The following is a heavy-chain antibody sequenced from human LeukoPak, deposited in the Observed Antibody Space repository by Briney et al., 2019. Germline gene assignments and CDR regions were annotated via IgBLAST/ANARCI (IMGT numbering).Heavy chain of an antibody. V-gene: IGHV4-34*01. Sequence: SETLSLTCAVYVGSFSGYYWSWIRQPPGKGLEWIGQINHSGSTNYNPSLKSRVTISVDTSKNQFSLKLNSVTAAGTAVYYCARGDSNFPFDYWGQGTLVTVSS. CDR1: VGSFSGYY. D-gene: IGHD4-11*01. CDR3: ARGDSNFPFDY. CDR2: INHSGST. J-gene: IGHJ4*02.